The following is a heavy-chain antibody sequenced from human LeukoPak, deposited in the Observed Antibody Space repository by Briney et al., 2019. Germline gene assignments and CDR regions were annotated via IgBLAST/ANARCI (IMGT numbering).Heavy chain of an antibody. CDR2: KYYSGST. D-gene: IGHD5-18*01. V-gene: IGHV4-61*01. CDR3: ARGRSYGFDFDS. CDR1: GVAINTCCYY. Sequence: SETLSLTCDVSGVAINTCCYYWPWIRQPPGKGLEWIGYKYYSGSTRYNSSLRSRLTISLDSSKNQFSLRLTSVTAADTAVYYCARGRSYGFDFDSWGPGTLVIVSS. J-gene: IGHJ4*02.